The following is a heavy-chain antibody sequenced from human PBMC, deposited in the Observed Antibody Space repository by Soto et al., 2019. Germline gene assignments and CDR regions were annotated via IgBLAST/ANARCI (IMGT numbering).Heavy chain of an antibody. D-gene: IGHD3-10*01. Sequence: QLQLQESGPGLVKPSETLSLACKVSDGSISISRYSWAWIRQPPGKGLEWIGSKCDFGSTYYTPSLKSRVAISVDTSKNQVSLTLSSVTAADAAIWDCAGWGGDSHVRGQGTLVTVSS. CDR2: KCDFGST. J-gene: IGHJ4*02. V-gene: IGHV4-39*01. CDR1: DGSISISRYS. CDR3: AGWGGDSHV.